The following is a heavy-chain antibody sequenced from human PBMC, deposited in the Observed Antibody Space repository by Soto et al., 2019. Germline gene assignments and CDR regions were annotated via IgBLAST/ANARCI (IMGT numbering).Heavy chain of an antibody. J-gene: IGHJ6*03. CDR3: ARPHYDYGDYRYYYMDV. D-gene: IGHD4-17*01. Sequence: PGESLKISCKGSGYSFTSYWIGWVRQMPGKGLEWMGIIYPGDSDTRYSPSFQGQVTISADKSISTAYLQWSSLKASDTAMYYCARPHYDYGDYRYYYMDVWGKGTTVTVSS. V-gene: IGHV5-51*01. CDR1: GYSFTSYW. CDR2: IYPGDSDT.